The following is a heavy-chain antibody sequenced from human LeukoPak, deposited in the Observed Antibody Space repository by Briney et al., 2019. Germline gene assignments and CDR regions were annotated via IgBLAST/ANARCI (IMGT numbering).Heavy chain of an antibody. Sequence: GGSLRLSCAASEFAFSSYAMCWVRQAPGKGLEWVSAISGRGGSTYYADSVKGRFTISRDNSKNTLYLQMNSLRGEDTAEYYCARSPMDYPSYYYAMDVWGQGTTVTVSS. D-gene: IGHD3-16*01. CDR2: ISGRGGST. J-gene: IGHJ6*02. V-gene: IGHV3-23*01. CDR3: ARSPMDYPSYYYAMDV. CDR1: EFAFSSYA.